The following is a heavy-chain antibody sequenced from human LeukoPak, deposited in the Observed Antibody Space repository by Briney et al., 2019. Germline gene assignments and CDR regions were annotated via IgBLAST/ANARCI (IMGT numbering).Heavy chain of an antibody. CDR1: GFTFSSYA. D-gene: IGHD4-17*01. Sequence: GGSLRLSCAASGFTFSSYAMSWVRQAPGKGLEWVSAISGSGGSTYYADSVKGRFTISRDNSKNTLYLQMNSLRAEDTAVYYCAKDMTTVNTGRQIAFDIWGQGTMVTVSS. CDR3: AKDMTTVNTGRQIAFDI. V-gene: IGHV3-23*01. CDR2: ISGSGGST. J-gene: IGHJ3*02.